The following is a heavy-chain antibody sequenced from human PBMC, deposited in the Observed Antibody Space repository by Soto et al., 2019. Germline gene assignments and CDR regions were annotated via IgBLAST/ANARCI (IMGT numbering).Heavy chain of an antibody. Sequence: SETLSLTCTVSGASVGSGSFYWSWIRQPPGKGLEWIGYVFFSGSTNYNPSLKSRVTISIDTSKNQFSLKLISVTAADTAVYYCARVYPYYFDSSGSSTSDYWGQGTLVTVSS. CDR1: GASVGSGSFY. D-gene: IGHD3-22*01. CDR3: ARVYPYYFDSSGSSTSDY. J-gene: IGHJ4*02. CDR2: VFFSGST. V-gene: IGHV4-61*01.